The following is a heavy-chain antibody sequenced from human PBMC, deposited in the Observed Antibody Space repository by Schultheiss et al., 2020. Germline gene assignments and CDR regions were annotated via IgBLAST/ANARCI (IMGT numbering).Heavy chain of an antibody. Sequence: GGSLRLSCAASGFTFSSYGMHWVRQAPGKGLEWVAVIWYDGSNKYYADSVKGRFTISRDNSKNTLYLQMNSLRAEDTAVYYCARDRTVTGAFDIWGKGTMVTVSS. CDR2: IWYDGSNK. D-gene: IGHD4-17*01. V-gene: IGHV3-33*01. CDR3: ARDRTVTGAFDI. CDR1: GFTFSSYG. J-gene: IGHJ3*02.